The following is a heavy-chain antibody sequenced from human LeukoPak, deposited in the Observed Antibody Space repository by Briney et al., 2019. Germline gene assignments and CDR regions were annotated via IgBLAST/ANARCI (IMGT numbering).Heavy chain of an antibody. CDR2: ISYDGSNK. CDR3: AKARSSNYYDSSGYPDY. Sequence: GRSLRLSCAASGFTFSSYGMHWVRQAPGKGLEWVAVISYDGSNKYYADSVKGRFTISRDNSKNTLYLQMNSLRAEDTAVYYCAKARSSNYYDSSGYPDYWGQGTLVTVSS. D-gene: IGHD3-22*01. J-gene: IGHJ4*02. V-gene: IGHV3-30*18. CDR1: GFTFSSYG.